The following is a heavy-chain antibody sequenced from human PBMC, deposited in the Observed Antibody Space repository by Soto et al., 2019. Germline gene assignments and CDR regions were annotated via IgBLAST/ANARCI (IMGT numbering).Heavy chain of an antibody. CDR3: ARVPYSGSYLLSHWFDP. D-gene: IGHD1-26*01. J-gene: IGHJ5*02. Sequence: SETLSLTCTVSGGSISSGDYYWSWIRQPPGKGLEWIGYIYYSGSTNYNPSLKSRVTISVDTSKNQFSLKLSSVTAADTAMYYCARVPYSGSYLLSHWFDPWGQGTLVTVSS. CDR2: IYYSGST. V-gene: IGHV4-61*08. CDR1: GGSISSGDYY.